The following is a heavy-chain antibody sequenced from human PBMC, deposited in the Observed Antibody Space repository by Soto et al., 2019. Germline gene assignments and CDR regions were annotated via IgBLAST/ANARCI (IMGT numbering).Heavy chain of an antibody. Sequence: EVQLVESGGGLVQPGGSLTLSCAASGFTFSGSAMHWVRQASGKGLEWVGRIRSKANSYATAYAASVKGRFTISRDDSKNTAYLQMNSLKTEDTAVYYCTRHPDCSGGSCYSGFWFDPWGQGTLVTVSS. CDR2: IRSKANSYAT. CDR3: TRHPDCSGGSCYSGFWFDP. CDR1: GFTFSGSA. D-gene: IGHD2-15*01. V-gene: IGHV3-73*01. J-gene: IGHJ5*02.